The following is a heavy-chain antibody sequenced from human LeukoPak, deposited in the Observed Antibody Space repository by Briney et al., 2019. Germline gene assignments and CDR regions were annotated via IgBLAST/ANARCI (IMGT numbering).Heavy chain of an antibody. CDR3: VRRQTSTSGFDH. V-gene: IGHV3-74*03. J-gene: IGHJ4*02. CDR2: VNSDGSSS. CDR1: GFTFRSYW. D-gene: IGHD6-6*01. Sequence: GSLRLSCAASGFTFRSYWMHWVRQAPGKGLVWVSRVNSDGSSSKYADSVKGRFTISRDNAKNTLYLRMNSLRAEDTALYYCVRRQTSTSGFDHWGQGTLVTVSS.